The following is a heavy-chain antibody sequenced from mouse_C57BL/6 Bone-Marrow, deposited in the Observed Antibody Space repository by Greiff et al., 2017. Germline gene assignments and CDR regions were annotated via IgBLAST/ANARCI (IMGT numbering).Heavy chain of an antibody. D-gene: IGHD1-2*01. V-gene: IGHV1-81*01. CDR2: IYPRSGNT. CDR3: AREILRPFAY. CDR1: GYTFTSYG. J-gene: IGHJ3*01. Sequence: QVQLQQSGAELARPGASVKLSCKASGYTFTSYGISWVKQRTGQGLEWIGEIYPRSGNTYYNEKFKGKATLTADKSSSTAYMELRSLTSEDSAVYFCAREILRPFAYWGQGTLVTVSA.